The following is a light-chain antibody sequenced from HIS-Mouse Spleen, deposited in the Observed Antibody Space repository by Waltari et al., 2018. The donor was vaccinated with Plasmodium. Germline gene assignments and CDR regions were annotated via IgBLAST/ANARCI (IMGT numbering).Light chain of an antibody. V-gene: IGLV3-10*01. CDR1: ALPKNY. J-gene: IGLJ3*02. CDR2: EDS. Sequence: SYELTQPPSVSVSPGQTARITCSGDALPKNYAYWYQQKSGQAPVLVIYEDSKRPSGIPERFSGSSSGTMATLTISGVQVEDEADYYCYSTDSSGNHRVFGGGTKLTVL. CDR3: YSTDSSGNHRV.